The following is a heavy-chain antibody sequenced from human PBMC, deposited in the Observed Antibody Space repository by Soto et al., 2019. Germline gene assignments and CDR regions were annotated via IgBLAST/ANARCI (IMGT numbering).Heavy chain of an antibody. D-gene: IGHD2-21*01. Sequence: GGSLRLSCAASGFTFTSYLMPWVRQAPGKGLEWVAVISYDGSNKYYADSVKGRFTISRDNSKNTLYLQMNSLRAEDTAVYYCAKDLFRGGDRNDAFDIWGQGTMVTVSS. J-gene: IGHJ3*02. V-gene: IGHV3-30*18. CDR2: ISYDGSNK. CDR1: GFTFTSYL. CDR3: AKDLFRGGDRNDAFDI.